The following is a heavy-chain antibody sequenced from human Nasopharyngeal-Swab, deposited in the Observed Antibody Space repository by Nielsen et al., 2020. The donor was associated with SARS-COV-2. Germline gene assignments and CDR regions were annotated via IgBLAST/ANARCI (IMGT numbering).Heavy chain of an antibody. Sequence: GESLKISCAASGFTFSSYGMHWVRQAPGKGLEWVAVISYDGSNKYYADSVKGRLTISRDNSKNTLYLQMNSLRAEDTAVYYCAKPIVRGVPDYYYYYGMDVWGQGTTVTVSS. V-gene: IGHV3-30*18. CDR1: GFTFSSYG. D-gene: IGHD3-10*01. CDR3: AKPIVRGVPDYYYYYGMDV. CDR2: ISYDGSNK. J-gene: IGHJ6*02.